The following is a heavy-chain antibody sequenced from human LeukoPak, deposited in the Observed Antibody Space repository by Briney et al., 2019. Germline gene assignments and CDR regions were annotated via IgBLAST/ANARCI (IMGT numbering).Heavy chain of an antibody. CDR2: IYGGGTT. CDR3: ARGDNWFDP. V-gene: IGHV3-53*01. CDR1: GFTVSSNY. J-gene: IGHJ5*02. Sequence: PGGSLRLSGVPSGFTVSSNYMTWVRQAPGKGLEWVSVIYGGGTTYYADSVKGRFTISRDNSKNTVYLQMNSLRAEDTAVYYCARGDNWFDPWGQGTLVTVSS.